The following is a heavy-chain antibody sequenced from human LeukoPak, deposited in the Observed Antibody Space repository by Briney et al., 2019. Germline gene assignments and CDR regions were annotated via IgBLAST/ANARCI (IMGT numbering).Heavy chain of an antibody. D-gene: IGHD3-22*01. J-gene: IGHJ4*02. CDR1: GGSVTGVY. Sequence: SETLSLTCSVSGGSVTGVYWSWIRQPPGKGLEWIGSIYDRERTNDNPSLKSRVTISVDTSKNQFSLKLTSATAADTAIYYCARHIGTTGSGYYPYWGQGTLVTVSS. CDR2: IYDRERT. V-gene: IGHV4-59*08. CDR3: ARHIGTTGSGYYPY.